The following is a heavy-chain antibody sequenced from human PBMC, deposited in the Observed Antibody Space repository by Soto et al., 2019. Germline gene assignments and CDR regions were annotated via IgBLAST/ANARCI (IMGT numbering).Heavy chain of an antibody. CDR3: PKDPLSDDTLEFDY. D-gene: IGHD3-9*01. CDR2: ISYDGSNK. CDR1: GFTFSSYG. V-gene: IGHV3-30*18. Sequence: GGSLRLSCAASGFTFSSYGMHWVRQAPGKGLEWVAVISYDGSNKYYADSVKGRFTISRDNSKNTLYLQMNSPRAEDTAVYYCPKDPLSDDTLEFDYWGQGTPVTGSA. J-gene: IGHJ4*02.